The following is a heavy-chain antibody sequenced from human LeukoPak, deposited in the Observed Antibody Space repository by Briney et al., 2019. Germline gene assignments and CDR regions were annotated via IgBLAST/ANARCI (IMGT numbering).Heavy chain of an antibody. CDR2: IFSGGST. V-gene: IGHV3-53*01. J-gene: IGHJ4*02. CDR1: GFTVSSNY. D-gene: IGHD6-19*01. Sequence: GGSLRLSCVASGFTVSSNYMSWVRQAPGKGLEWVSAIFSGGSTFYADSVTGRFTISRDNSKNTVYLGMNSLRAEDTAVYYCARDLKTSGWYGDFDYWGQGTLVTVSS. CDR3: ARDLKTSGWYGDFDY.